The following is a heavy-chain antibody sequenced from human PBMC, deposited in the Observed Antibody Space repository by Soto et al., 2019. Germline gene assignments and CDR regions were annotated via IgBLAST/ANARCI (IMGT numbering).Heavy chain of an antibody. CDR1: GGSISSSNW. J-gene: IGHJ4*02. CDR3: ARVILLTSRPFDY. V-gene: IGHV4-4*02. Sequence: NPSETLSLTCAVSGGSISSSNWWSWVRQPPGKGLEWIGEIYHSGSTNYNPSLKSRVTISVDKSKNQFSLKLSSVTAADTAVYYCARVILLTSRPFDYWGQGTLVTVSS. CDR2: IYHSGST. D-gene: IGHD3-16*02.